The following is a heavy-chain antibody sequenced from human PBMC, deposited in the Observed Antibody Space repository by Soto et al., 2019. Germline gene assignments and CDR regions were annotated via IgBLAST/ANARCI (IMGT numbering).Heavy chain of an antibody. CDR1: GFTFSSYW. CDR3: ARGPWGFLEWLLSGFDY. J-gene: IGHJ4*02. D-gene: IGHD3-3*01. Sequence: EVQLVESGGGLVQPGGSLRLSCAASGFTFSSYWMSWVRQAPGKGLEWVANIKQVGSEKYYVDSVKGRFTISRDNAKNSLYLQMNSLRAEDTAVYYCARGPWGFLEWLLSGFDYWGQGTLVTVSS. CDR2: IKQVGSEK. V-gene: IGHV3-7*01.